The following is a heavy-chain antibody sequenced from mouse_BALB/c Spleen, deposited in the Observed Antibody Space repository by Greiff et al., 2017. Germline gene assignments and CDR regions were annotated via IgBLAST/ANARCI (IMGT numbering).Heavy chain of an antibody. D-gene: IGHD4-1*01. CDR3: ARSGLGRDYAMDY. CDR1: GFTFSSFG. Sequence: EVQLVQSGGGLVQPGGSRKLSCAASGFTFSSFGMHWVRQAPGKGLEWVAYISSGSSTIYYADTVKGRFTISRDNPKNTLFLQMTSLRSEDTAVYYCARSGLGRDYAMDYWGQGTSVTVSS. J-gene: IGHJ4*01. CDR2: ISSGSSTI. V-gene: IGHV5-17*02.